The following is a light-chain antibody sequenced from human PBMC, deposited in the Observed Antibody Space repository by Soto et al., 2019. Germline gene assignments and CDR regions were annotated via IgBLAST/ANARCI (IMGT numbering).Light chain of an antibody. Sequence: DIQMTQSPSSVSASVGDRVTITCRASQGISNRLAWYQQKPGKAPTLLIYRTSTLQSGVPSRFSGSVSGTDFTLAISSLQPEDFAIYFCQQGNSFPYTFGQGTKLEIK. CDR3: QQGNSFPYT. CDR2: RTS. J-gene: IGKJ2*01. V-gene: IGKV1-12*01. CDR1: QGISNR.